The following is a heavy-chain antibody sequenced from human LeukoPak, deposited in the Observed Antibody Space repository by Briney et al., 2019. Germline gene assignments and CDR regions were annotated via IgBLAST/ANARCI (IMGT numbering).Heavy chain of an antibody. CDR1: GFSFSNYG. CDR2: INTRADET. Sequence: GGSLRLSCAASGFSFSNYGMSWFRQAPGKGLEWVSTINTRADETHYADSVRGRFTIFRDNSKGTLALHMSNLRDEDTAVYYCERDPSDYEWQRGWYRDFWGRGSQVTVSS. CDR3: ERDPSDYEWQRGWYRDF. V-gene: IGHV3-23*01. J-gene: IGHJ4*01. D-gene: IGHD6-19*01.